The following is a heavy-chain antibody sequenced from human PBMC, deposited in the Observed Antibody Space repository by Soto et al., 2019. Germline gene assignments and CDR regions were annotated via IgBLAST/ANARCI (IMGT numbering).Heavy chain of an antibody. Sequence: GGSLRLSCAASGFTFSSYGMHWVRQAPGKALEWVAVISYDGSNKYYADSVKGRFTISRDNSKNTLYLQMNSLRAEDTAVYYCAKDRDGYNPYYYYGMDVWGQGTTVTVSS. J-gene: IGHJ6*02. CDR2: ISYDGSNK. D-gene: IGHD5-12*01. CDR3: AKDRDGYNPYYYYGMDV. V-gene: IGHV3-30*18. CDR1: GFTFSSYG.